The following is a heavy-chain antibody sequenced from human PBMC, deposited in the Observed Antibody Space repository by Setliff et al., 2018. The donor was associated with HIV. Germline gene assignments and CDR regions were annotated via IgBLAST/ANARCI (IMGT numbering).Heavy chain of an antibody. J-gene: IGHJ5*02. D-gene: IGHD2-2*01. V-gene: IGHV1-18*01. CDR1: GYTFTSYG. CDR2: ISAYNGHT. Sequence: ASVKVSCKASGYTFTSYGISWVRQAPGQGLEWMGWISAYNGHTNYAQKFQGRVTMTIDTSTSTAYTELRSLRSDDTAVYYCTRDVPTYCSSINCYDTMNQNWFDPWGQGTLVTVSS. CDR3: TRDVPTYCSSINCYDTMNQNWFDP.